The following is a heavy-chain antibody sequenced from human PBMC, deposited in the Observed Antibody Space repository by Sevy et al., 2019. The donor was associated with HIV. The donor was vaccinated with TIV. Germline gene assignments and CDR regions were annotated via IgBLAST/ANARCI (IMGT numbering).Heavy chain of an antibody. CDR2: INPNSGDT. CDR1: GYTFTGQY. CDR3: SRDLRLRGYSYGCFDY. J-gene: IGHJ4*02. D-gene: IGHD5-18*01. V-gene: IGHV1-2*02. Sequence: ASVKVSCKASGYTFTGQYIHWVRQAPGQGLEWMGWINPNSGDTKYAQEFKGRVNMTRDTSISTAYMELSGLKSDDTAVYYCSRDLRLRGYSYGCFDYWGQGTLVTVSS.